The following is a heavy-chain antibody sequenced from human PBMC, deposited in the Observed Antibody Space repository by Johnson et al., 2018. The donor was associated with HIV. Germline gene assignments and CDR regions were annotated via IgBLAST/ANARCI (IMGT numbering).Heavy chain of an antibody. CDR2: VHNDGGDT. CDR1: GFTFPNYW. V-gene: IGHV3-74*01. Sequence: VQLVESGGGLVQPGGSLRLSCAVSGFTFPNYWMHWVRQAPGKGLVWVSRVHNDGGDTIYEDSVKGRFTISRDNAKKTLFLQMNSLRAEDTAMYFCARGGPFHACDIWGHGTTVTVSS. J-gene: IGHJ3*02. D-gene: IGHD2-21*01. CDR3: ARGGPFHACDI.